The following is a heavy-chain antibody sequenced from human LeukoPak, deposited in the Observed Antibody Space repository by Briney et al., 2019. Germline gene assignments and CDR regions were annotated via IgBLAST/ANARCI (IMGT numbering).Heavy chain of an antibody. J-gene: IGHJ4*02. D-gene: IGHD1-26*01. CDR2: IYNSGST. Sequence: RSSETLSLTCTVSGGSISSNTYYRDWLRLPPGRGLEWIATIYNSGSTYYNPSLKSLVTISLDTSKNQFSLKLSSVTAADTAVYYCAKHSGSHYTWFDYWGQGTQVTVSS. V-gene: IGHV4-39*01. CDR3: AKHSGSHYTWFDY. CDR1: GGSISSNTYY.